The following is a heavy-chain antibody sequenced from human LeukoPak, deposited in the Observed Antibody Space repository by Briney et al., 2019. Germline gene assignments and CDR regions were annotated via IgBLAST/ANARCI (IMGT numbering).Heavy chain of an antibody. CDR2: IDSDGSTT. CDR1: GFTFSSNW. J-gene: IGHJ4*02. V-gene: IGHV3-74*01. Sequence: GGSLRLSCAASGFTFSSNWMHWVRQAPGNGLVWISRIDSDGSTTNFADSVKGRFTISRDNSKNTLYLQMTSLRAEDTGVYHCVAIVAARHRWGQGTLVTVSS. D-gene: IGHD6-6*01. CDR3: VAIVAARHR.